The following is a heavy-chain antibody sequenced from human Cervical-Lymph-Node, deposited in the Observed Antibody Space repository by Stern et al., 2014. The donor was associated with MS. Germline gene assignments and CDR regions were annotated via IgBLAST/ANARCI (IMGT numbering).Heavy chain of an antibody. CDR1: GYTFTSYG. D-gene: IGHD6-13*01. J-gene: IGHJ5*02. CDR3: ALSSETSDRWYSLGYDL. V-gene: IGHV1-18*01. CDR2: ISAYNGNT. Sequence: VQLVESGAEVKKPGASVKVSCKASGYTFTSYGISWVRQAPGQGLEWMGWISAYNGNTNYAQKLQGRVTMTTDTSTSTAYMELRSLRSDDTAVYYCALSSETSDRWYSLGYDLWGQGTLVTVSS.